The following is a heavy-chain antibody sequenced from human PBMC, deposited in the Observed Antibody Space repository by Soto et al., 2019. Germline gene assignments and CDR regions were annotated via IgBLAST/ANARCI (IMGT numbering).Heavy chain of an antibody. CDR2: IIPIFGTA. CDR3: ARSRGDGYCSSTSCYGPYDY. V-gene: IGHV1-69*13. J-gene: IGHJ4*02. D-gene: IGHD2-2*01. CDR1: GGTSSSYA. Sequence: SVKLYCKASGGTSSSYAISLVRQAPRQGLEWMGGIIPIFGTANYAQKFQGRVTITADESTSTAYMELSSLRSEDTAVYYCARSRGDGYCSSTSCYGPYDYWGQGTLVTVSS.